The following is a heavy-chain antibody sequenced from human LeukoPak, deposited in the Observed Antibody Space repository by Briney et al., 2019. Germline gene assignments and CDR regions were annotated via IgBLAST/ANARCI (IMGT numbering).Heavy chain of an antibody. Sequence: GGSLRLPCAASGFTFSTSWMTWIRQAPGKGLEWVASMNQDGSEIHYVDSVKGRFTISRDNAKNSLYLQMNSLRAEDTAVYYCAELGITMIGGVWGKGTTVTISS. V-gene: IGHV3-7*01. CDR1: GFTFSTSW. CDR3: AELGITMIGGV. J-gene: IGHJ6*04. CDR2: MNQDGSEI. D-gene: IGHD3-10*02.